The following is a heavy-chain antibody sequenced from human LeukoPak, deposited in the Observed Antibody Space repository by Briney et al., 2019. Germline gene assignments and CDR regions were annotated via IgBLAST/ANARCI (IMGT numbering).Heavy chain of an antibody. Sequence: SETLSLTCTVSGGSISSYYWSWIRQPAGSGLEWIGRIYTSGNTNYNPSLKSRATISLDKSKNQFSLKLSSVTAADTAVYYCARDRRAILETLYYYYMDVWGKGTTVTVSS. V-gene: IGHV4-4*07. D-gene: IGHD2-15*01. CDR2: IYTSGNT. CDR1: GGSISSYY. CDR3: ARDRRAILETLYYYYMDV. J-gene: IGHJ6*03.